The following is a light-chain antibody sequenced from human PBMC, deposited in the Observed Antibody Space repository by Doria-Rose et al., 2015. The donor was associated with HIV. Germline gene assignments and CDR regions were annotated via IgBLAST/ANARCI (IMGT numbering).Light chain of an antibody. CDR3: QQYGTSRGT. V-gene: IGKV3-20*01. Sequence: TQSPGTLSLSPGERATLSCRASQRVKSSYLAWYQQKPGQAPRLLIYDASTRATGIQDRCSGSGSGTDFTLTISRLEPEDVAVYYCQQYGTSRGTFGQGTRLEIK. CDR1: QRVKSSY. CDR2: DAS. J-gene: IGKJ5*01.